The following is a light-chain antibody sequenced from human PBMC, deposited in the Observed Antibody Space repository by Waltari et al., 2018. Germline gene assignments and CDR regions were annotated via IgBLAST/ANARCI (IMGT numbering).Light chain of an antibody. CDR1: QTVLYSSDNNNY. Sequence: DIVMTQSPDSLAVSLGERATINCKSSQTVLYSSDNNNYLAWYQQKLGQPPKLLIYWASTRASGVPDRFSGSGSGTDFTLTISSLQAEDVAVYHCQQYYDTPRTFGQGTRVEIK. CDR3: QQYYDTPRT. CDR2: WAS. V-gene: IGKV4-1*01. J-gene: IGKJ1*01.